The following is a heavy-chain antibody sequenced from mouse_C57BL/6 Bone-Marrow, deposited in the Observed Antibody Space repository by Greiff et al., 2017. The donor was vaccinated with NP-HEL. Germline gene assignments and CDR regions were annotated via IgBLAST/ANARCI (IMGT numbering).Heavy chain of an antibody. CDR2: INYDGSST. CDR1: GFTFSDYY. D-gene: IGHD2-10*01. CDR3: ARSPYFYYYAMDY. J-gene: IGHJ4*01. V-gene: IGHV5-16*01. Sequence: EVKLVESEGGLVQPGSSMKLSCTASGFTFSDYYMAWVRQVPEKGLEWVANINYDGSSTYYLDSLKSRFIISRDNAKNMLYLQMSSLKSEDTATYYCARSPYFYYYAMDYWGQGTSVTVSS.